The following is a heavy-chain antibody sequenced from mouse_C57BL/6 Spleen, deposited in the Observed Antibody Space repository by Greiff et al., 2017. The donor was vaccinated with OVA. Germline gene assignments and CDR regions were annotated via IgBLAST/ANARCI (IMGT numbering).Heavy chain of an antibody. CDR1: GFTFSDYG. D-gene: IGHD1-1*01. V-gene: IGHV5-17*01. Sequence: DVQLQESGGGLVKPGGSLKLSCAASGFTFSDYGMHWVRQAPEKGLEWVAYISSGSSTIYYADTVKGRFTISRDNAKNTLFLQMTSLRSEDTAMYYCARVYYYGSSYVGWFAYRGQGTLVTVSA. CDR2: ISSGSSTI. CDR3: ARVYYYGSSYVGWFAY. J-gene: IGHJ3*01.